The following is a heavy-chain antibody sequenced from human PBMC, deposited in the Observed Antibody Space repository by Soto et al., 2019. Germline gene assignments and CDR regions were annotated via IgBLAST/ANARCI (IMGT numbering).Heavy chain of an antibody. V-gene: IGHV3-74*01. J-gene: IGHJ4*02. CDR1: GFTFSSYW. D-gene: IGHD1-26*01. CDR3: ARVRLGAPPRYFDY. CDR2: INSDGSRT. Sequence: GGSLRLSCAASGFTFSSYWMHWVRQAPGKGLVWVSRINSDGSRTSYADSVKGRFTISRDNAKNTLYLQMNSLRAEDTAVYYCARVRLGAPPRYFDYWGQGTLVIVSS.